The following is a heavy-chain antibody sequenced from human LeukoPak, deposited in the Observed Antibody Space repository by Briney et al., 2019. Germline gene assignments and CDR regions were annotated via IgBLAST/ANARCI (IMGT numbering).Heavy chain of an antibody. CDR3: ARVPHYDFWSGLMDY. CDR1: GGSFSGYY. CDR2: INHSGST. J-gene: IGHJ4*02. Sequence: PSETLSLTCAVYGGSFSGYYWSWIRQPPGKGLEWIREINHSGSTNYNPSLKSRVTISVDTSKNQFSLKLSSVTAADTAVYYCARVPHYDFWSGLMDYWGQGALVTVSS. D-gene: IGHD3-3*01. V-gene: IGHV4-34*01.